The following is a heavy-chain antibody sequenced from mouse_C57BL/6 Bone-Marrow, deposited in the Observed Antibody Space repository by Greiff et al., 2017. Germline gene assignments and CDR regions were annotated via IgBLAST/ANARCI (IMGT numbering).Heavy chain of an antibody. Sequence: EVHLVESGGGLVKPGGSLKLSCAASGFTFSDYGMHWVRQAPEEGLEWVAYISSGSSTIYYADTVKGRSTISRDNAKNTLFLQMTSLRSEDTAMYYCARFSSVGYFDYWGQGTTLTVSS. CDR2: ISSGSSTI. CDR3: ARFSSVGYFDY. D-gene: IGHD1-1*01. CDR1: GFTFSDYG. V-gene: IGHV5-17*01. J-gene: IGHJ2*01.